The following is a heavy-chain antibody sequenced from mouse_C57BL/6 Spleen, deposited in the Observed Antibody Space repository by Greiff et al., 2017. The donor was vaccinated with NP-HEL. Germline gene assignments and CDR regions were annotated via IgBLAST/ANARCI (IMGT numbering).Heavy chain of an antibody. CDR3: ARGYYGSSYSWFAY. J-gene: IGHJ3*01. D-gene: IGHD1-1*01. CDR2: ISSGSSTI. V-gene: IGHV5-17*01. CDR1: GFTFSDYG. Sequence: EVKVEESGGGLVKPGGSLKLSCAASGFTFSDYGMHWVRQAPEKGLEWVAYISSGSSTIYYADTVKGRFTISRDNAKNTLFLQMTSLRSEDTAMYYCARGYYGSSYSWFAYWGQGTLVTVSA.